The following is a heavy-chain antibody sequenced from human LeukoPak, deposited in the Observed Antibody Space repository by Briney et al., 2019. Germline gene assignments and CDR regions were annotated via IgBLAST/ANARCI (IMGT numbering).Heavy chain of an antibody. CDR2: IYHSGST. CDR1: GGSVSSYY. D-gene: IGHD3-22*01. J-gene: IGHJ4*02. V-gene: IGHV4-59*02. Sequence: SETLSLTCTVSGGSVSSYYWSWIRQPAGKGLEWIGEIYHSGSTNYNPSLKSRVTISVDKSKNQFSLKLTSVTAADTAVYYCARLYYYDSSGHYDTDYWGQGTLVTVSA. CDR3: ARLYYYDSSGHYDTDY.